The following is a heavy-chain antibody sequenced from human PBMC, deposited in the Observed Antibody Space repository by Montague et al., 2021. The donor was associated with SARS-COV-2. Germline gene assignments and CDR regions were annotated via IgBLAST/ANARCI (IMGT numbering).Heavy chain of an antibody. Sequence: SLRLSRAASGFTLSRYAMHWVRQAPGKGLEWVAVISYDGSNKYYSDSFXVRFTISRDNSKNTLYLQMNSLRAEDTAVYYCARDRGMITFGGVIVIDGMDVWGQGTTVTVSS. CDR1: GFTLSRYA. CDR2: ISYDGSNK. V-gene: IGHV3-30-3*01. CDR3: ARDRGMITFGGVIVIDGMDV. D-gene: IGHD3-16*02. J-gene: IGHJ6*02.